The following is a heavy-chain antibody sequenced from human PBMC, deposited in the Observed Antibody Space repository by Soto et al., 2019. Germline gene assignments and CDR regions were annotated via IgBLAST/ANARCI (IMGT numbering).Heavy chain of an antibody. CDR3: ARLGGYYQALDT. Sequence: SETLSLTCTVSGGSIGPYYRSWIRQSPGKGLEWIGYIYYTGTTRYNPSLKSRVTILVDTSKNQFSLKLSSVTAADTAVYYCARLGGYYQALDTWGQGALVTVSS. V-gene: IGHV4-59*08. CDR2: IYYTGTT. D-gene: IGHD3-22*01. J-gene: IGHJ5*02. CDR1: GGSIGPYY.